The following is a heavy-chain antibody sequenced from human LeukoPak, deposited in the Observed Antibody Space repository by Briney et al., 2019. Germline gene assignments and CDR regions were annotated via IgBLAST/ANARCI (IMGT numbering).Heavy chain of an antibody. D-gene: IGHD3-22*01. CDR2: TYYRSKWYN. CDR1: GYSVSSNSAA. Sequence: SQTLSLTCAISGYSVSSNSAAWNWISQSPSRGLEWLGRTYYRSKWYNDYAVSVKSRITINPDTSKNQFSLQLNSVTPEDTAVYYCARASSGYYYLFDYWGQGTLVTVCS. J-gene: IGHJ4*02. V-gene: IGHV6-1*01. CDR3: ARASSGYYYLFDY.